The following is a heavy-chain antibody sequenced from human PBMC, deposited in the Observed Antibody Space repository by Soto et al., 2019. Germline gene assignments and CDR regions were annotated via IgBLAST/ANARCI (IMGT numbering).Heavy chain of an antibody. D-gene: IGHD3-3*01. CDR1: GGSISSSSYY. V-gene: IGHV4-39*01. CDR3: ARRTKDFWSGYYTSYYFDY. Sequence: QLQLQESGPGLVKPSETLSLTCTVSGGSISSSSYYWGWIRQPPGKGLEWIGSIYYSGSTYYNPCLKCRVTIAVDTSKNQFSLKLSSVTAADTAVYYCARRTKDFWSGYYTSYYFDYWGQGTLVTVSS. J-gene: IGHJ4*02. CDR2: IYYSGST.